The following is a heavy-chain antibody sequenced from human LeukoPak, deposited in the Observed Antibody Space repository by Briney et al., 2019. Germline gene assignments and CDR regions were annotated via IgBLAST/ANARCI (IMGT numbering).Heavy chain of an antibody. J-gene: IGHJ4*02. D-gene: IGHD3-10*01. V-gene: IGHV3-48*03. CDR1: GFTFSSYE. CDR2: ISSSGSTI. Sequence: PGGSLRLSCAASGFTFSSYEMNWVRQAPGKGLAWVSYISSSGSTIYYADSVKGRFTISRDNAKNSLYLQMNSLRAEDTAVYYCARAAYYGSGSYYDYWGQGTLVTVSS. CDR3: ARAAYYGSGSYYDY.